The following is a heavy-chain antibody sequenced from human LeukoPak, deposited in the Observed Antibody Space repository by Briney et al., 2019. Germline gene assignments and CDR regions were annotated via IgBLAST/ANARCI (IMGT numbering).Heavy chain of an antibody. CDR1: GFTVSRNY. D-gene: IGHD2-2*01. V-gene: IGHV3-53*01. Sequence: GGSLRLSCAASGFTVSRNYMSWVRQAPGKGLEWVSVIYSGGSTYYADSVKGRFTISRDNSKNTLYLQMSSLRAEDTAGYYGAREGGSTSWGFDYWGQGTLVTVSS. CDR3: AREGGSTSWGFDY. J-gene: IGHJ4*02. CDR2: IYSGGST.